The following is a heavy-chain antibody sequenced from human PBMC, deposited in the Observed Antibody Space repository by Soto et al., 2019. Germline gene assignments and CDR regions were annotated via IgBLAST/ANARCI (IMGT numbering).Heavy chain of an antibody. CDR2: IYPGDSDT. J-gene: IGHJ6*02. CDR1: GYSFTSYW. D-gene: IGHD3-10*01. CDR3: ARHYRRELWFGGLSYYSECGMDV. V-gene: IGHV5-51*01. Sequence: PGESLKISCKGSGYSFTSYWIGWVRQMPGKGLEWMGIIYPGDSDTRYSPSFQGQVTISADTSISTAYLQWSSLKASDTAMYYCARHYRRELWFGGLSYYSECGMDVWGQGSTVTVPS.